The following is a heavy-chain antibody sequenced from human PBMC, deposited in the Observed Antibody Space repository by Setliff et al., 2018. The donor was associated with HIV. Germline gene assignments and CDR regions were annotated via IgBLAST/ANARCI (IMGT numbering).Heavy chain of an antibody. CDR1: GYTFTGYY. CDR2: INPNSGGT. D-gene: IGHD3-22*01. V-gene: IGHV1-2*02. J-gene: IGHJ4*02. Sequence: ASVEVSCKASGYTFTGYYMHWVRQAPGQGLEWMGWINPNSGGTNYAQKFQGRVTMTRDTSISTAYMELSRLRSDDTAVYYCAREGELHYYDSSGYPPFDYWGQGTLVTVSS. CDR3: AREGELHYYDSSGYPPFDY.